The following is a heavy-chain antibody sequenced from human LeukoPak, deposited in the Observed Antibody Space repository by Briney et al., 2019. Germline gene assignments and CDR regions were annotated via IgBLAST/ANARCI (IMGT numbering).Heavy chain of an antibody. J-gene: IGHJ6*03. V-gene: IGHV4-59*13. CDR2: IYASGGT. CDR3: ARAYYGFRSGYSYYMDV. Sequence: SGTLSLICTVSGVSIRHYYWTWVRQPPGKGLEWVGYIYASGGTTYNPSLTSRVTTSVDTPRNPFSLNLSSVTAADTAVYYCARAYYGFRSGYSYYMDVWGKGTTVTVSS. D-gene: IGHD3-3*01. CDR1: GVSIRHYY.